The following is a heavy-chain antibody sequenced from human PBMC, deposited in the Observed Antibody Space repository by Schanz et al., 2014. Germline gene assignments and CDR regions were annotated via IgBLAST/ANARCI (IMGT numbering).Heavy chain of an antibody. Sequence: VQLVESGGGVVQPGRSLRLSCAASGFTFENYALTWVRQVPGKGLEWVSRIKSDGSSTSYADSVKGRFTISRDNAKNTLYLQMNSLRAEDTAVYYCARPALWFGDNCFDPWGQGTLVTVSS. J-gene: IGHJ5*02. D-gene: IGHD3-10*01. V-gene: IGHV3-74*02. CDR1: GFTFENYA. CDR3: ARPALWFGDNCFDP. CDR2: IKSDGSST.